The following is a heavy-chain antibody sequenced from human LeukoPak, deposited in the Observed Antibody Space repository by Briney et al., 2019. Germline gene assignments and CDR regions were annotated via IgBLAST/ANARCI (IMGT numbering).Heavy chain of an antibody. CDR1: GYTFTSYY. J-gene: IGHJ4*02. V-gene: IGHV1-46*01. Sequence: ASVKVSCKASGYTFTSYYMHWVRQAPGQGLEWMGIINPSGGSTSYAQMFQGRVTMTRDMSTSTVYMELSSLRSEDTAVYYCARNTAMVSLGYWGQGTLVTVSS. CDR3: ARNTAMVSLGY. D-gene: IGHD5-18*01. CDR2: INPSGGST.